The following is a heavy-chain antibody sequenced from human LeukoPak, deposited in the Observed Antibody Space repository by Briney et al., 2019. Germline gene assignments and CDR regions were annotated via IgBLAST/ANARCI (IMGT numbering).Heavy chain of an antibody. Sequence: EASVKVSCKASGYTFTDYYIHWVRQAPGQGLEWMGWINPNSGDTHYAQKFQGRVTMTRDTSINTAYMELSRLRSDDTAVYYCARELGRYYYGSGSYGWGQGTLVTVSS. CDR2: INPNSGDT. V-gene: IGHV1-2*02. CDR1: GYTFTDYY. CDR3: ARELGRYYYGSGSYG. J-gene: IGHJ4*02. D-gene: IGHD3-10*01.